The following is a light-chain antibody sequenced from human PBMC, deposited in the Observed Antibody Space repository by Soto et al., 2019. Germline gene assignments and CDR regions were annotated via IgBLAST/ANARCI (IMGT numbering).Light chain of an antibody. CDR1: SSDVGGYNY. J-gene: IGLJ2*01. CDR2: DVS. CDR3: RSYTSSSAHVV. V-gene: IGLV2-14*01. Sequence: QSALTQPASVSGSPGQSITISCTGTSSDVGGYNYVSWYQQHPGKAPKLMIYDVSNRPSGVSNRFSGSKSGNTASLTISGPRAEDEGDYYCRSYTSSSAHVVFGGGTQLTVL.